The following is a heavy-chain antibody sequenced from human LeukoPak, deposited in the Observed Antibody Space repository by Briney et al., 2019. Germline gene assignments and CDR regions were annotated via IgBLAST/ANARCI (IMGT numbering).Heavy chain of an antibody. D-gene: IGHD2-21*02. CDR3: ARAPISCSGNCYSFAY. CDR2: INPSTDST. Sequence: ASVTVSFTASGYTFPTYYMHWVRQAPGQGQEWMGVINPSTDSTNFAQKFQGRVTVTRDSSTSTVYMELSSLRSEDTAVYYCARAPISCSGNCYSFAYWGQGTLVTVSS. J-gene: IGHJ4*02. CDR1: GYTFPTYY. V-gene: IGHV1-46*01.